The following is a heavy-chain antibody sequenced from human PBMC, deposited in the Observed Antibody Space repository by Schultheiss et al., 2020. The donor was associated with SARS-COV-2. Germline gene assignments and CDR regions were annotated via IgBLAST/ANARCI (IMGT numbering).Heavy chain of an antibody. D-gene: IGHD6-6*01. CDR2: ISGSGGST. CDR1: GFNFDSYD. CDR3: AKRAPSIAAPTDY. Sequence: GESLKISCATYGFNFDSYDLNWVRLAPGKGLEWVSGISGSGGSTYYADSVKGRFTISRDNSKNTLYLQMNSLRAEDTAVYYCAKRAPSIAAPTDYWGQGTLVTVSS. V-gene: IGHV3-23*01. J-gene: IGHJ4*02.